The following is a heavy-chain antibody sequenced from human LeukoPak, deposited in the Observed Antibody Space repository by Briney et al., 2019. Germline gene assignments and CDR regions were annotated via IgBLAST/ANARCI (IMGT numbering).Heavy chain of an antibody. V-gene: IGHV3-23*01. CDR2: ISGSGST. D-gene: IGHD2-8*01. CDR3: AGSAPYCTNGVCYLNWFDP. J-gene: IGHJ5*02. CDR1: GFTFSSYA. Sequence: QAGGSLRLSCAASGFTFSSYAMSWVRQAPGKGLEWVSAISGSGSTYYADSVKGRFTISRDNSKNTLYLQMNSLRAEDTAVYYCAGSAPYCTNGVCYLNWFDPWGQGTLVTVSS.